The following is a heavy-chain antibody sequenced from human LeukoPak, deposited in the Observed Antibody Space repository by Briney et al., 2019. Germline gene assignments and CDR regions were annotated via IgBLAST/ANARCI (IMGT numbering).Heavy chain of an antibody. CDR1: GGSISSSSYY. J-gene: IGHJ4*02. Sequence: YPSETLSLTCTVSGGSISSSSYYWGWIRQPPEKGLEWIGSIYYSGSTYYNPSLKSRVTILVDTSKNQFSLKLSSVTAADTAVYYCAREGGPYRPLDYSGQGILVTVAS. CDR3: AREGGPYRPLDY. V-gene: IGHV4-39*07. CDR2: IYYSGST.